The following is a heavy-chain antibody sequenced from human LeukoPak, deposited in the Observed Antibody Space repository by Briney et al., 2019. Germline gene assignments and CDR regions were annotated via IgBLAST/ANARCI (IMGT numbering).Heavy chain of an antibody. Sequence: SGGSLRLSRAASGFTVSSDHMSWVRQAPGKGLEWVSVIYAGGSTYYADSVKGRFTISRDNFKNTVFLQMNSQRAEDTAVYYCARVWELSFDYWGQGTLVTVSS. D-gene: IGHD1-26*01. CDR3: ARVWELSFDY. CDR2: IYAGGST. CDR1: GFTVSSDH. J-gene: IGHJ4*02. V-gene: IGHV3-53*01.